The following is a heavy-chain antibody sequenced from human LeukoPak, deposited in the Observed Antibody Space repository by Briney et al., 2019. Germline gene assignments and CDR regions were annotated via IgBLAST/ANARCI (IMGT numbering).Heavy chain of an antibody. CDR3: AELGITMIGGV. V-gene: IGHV3-23*01. CDR1: GFTFSSYG. J-gene: IGHJ6*04. Sequence: GGSLRLSCAASGFTFSSYGMNWVRQAPGKGLEWVSTISGSGGSTYYADSVKGRFTISRDNSKNTLYLQMNSLRAEDTAVYYCAELGITMIGGVWGKGTTVTISS. D-gene: IGHD3-10*02. CDR2: ISGSGGST.